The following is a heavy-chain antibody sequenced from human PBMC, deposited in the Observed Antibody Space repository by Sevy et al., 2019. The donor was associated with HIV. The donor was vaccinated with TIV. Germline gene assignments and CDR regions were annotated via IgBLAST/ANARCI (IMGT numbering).Heavy chain of an antibody. CDR1: GFTFSSYA. D-gene: IGHD3-16*02. V-gene: IGHV3-23*01. CDR3: AKVWWFGGVIVKGSADAFDI. J-gene: IGHJ3*02. Sequence: GGSLRLSCAASGFTFSSYAMSWVRQAPGKGLEWVSVISGSGGSTYYADSVKGRFTISRDNSKNTLYLQMNSLRAEDTAVYYCAKVWWFGGVIVKGSADAFDIWGQGTMVTVSS. CDR2: ISGSGGST.